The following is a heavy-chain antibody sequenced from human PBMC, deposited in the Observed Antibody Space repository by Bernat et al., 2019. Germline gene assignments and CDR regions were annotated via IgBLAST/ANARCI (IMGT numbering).Heavy chain of an antibody. Sequence: QVQLQQWGAGLLKPSETLSLTCAVYGGSFSGYYWTWVRQSPGKGLEWIGEINHSGSTNYNPSLKSRVTISVDSSKNQFSLKLSFVTAADTAVYYCARGASSSAFAFDFWGQGTPVTVSS. CDR1: GGSFSGYY. CDR3: ARGASSSAFAFDF. D-gene: IGHD3-10*01. CDR2: INHSGST. J-gene: IGHJ4*02. V-gene: IGHV4-34*01.